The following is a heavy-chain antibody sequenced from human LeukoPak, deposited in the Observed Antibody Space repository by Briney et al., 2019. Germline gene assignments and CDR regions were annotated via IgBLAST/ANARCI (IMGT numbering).Heavy chain of an antibody. Sequence: GGSLRLSCAASGFTFSSYAMSWVRQAPGKGLEWVSAISGSGGSTYYADSVKGRFTISRDNSKNTLYLQMNSLRAEDTAVYYCEKDIYDSGGLDYGGKGTLVTVSS. CDR2: ISGSGGST. D-gene: IGHD3-22*01. J-gene: IGHJ4*02. CDR1: GFTFSSYA. V-gene: IGHV3-23*01. CDR3: EKDIYDSGGLDY.